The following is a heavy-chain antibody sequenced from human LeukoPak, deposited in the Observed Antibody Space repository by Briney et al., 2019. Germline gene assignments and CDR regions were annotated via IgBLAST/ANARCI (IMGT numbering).Heavy chain of an antibody. D-gene: IGHD2-15*01. CDR1: GGSISSGGFY. CDR3: ARVAATQKSIDY. V-gene: IGHV4-61*02. Sequence: SETLSLTCTVSGGSISSGGFYWSWIRQPAGKGLEWIGRIYTLGSTNYNPSLKSRVTISVDTSKNQFSLKLSSVTAADTAVYYCARVAATQKSIDYWGQGTLVTVSS. J-gene: IGHJ4*02. CDR2: IYTLGST.